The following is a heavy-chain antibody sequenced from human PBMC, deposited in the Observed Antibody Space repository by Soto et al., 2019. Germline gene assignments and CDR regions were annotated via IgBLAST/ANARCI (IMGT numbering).Heavy chain of an antibody. Sequence: QVQLVQSGAEVKKPGASVKVSCKASGYTFTSYAMHWVRQAPGQRLEWMGWINAGNGNTKYSQKFQGRVTITRDTAASKAYMELSSLRAEDTAVYYCARDPCGYYGMDVWGQGTTVTVSS. CDR1: GYTFTSYA. V-gene: IGHV1-3*01. J-gene: IGHJ6*02. CDR3: ARDPCGYYGMDV. CDR2: INAGNGNT.